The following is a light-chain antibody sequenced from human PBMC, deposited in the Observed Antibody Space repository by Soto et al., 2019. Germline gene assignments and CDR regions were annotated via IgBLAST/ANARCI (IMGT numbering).Light chain of an antibody. CDR2: AAS. Sequence: DIQLTQSPSFLSASVGDRVTITCRASQDISSYLAWYQQKPGKAPKLLIYAASTLQSGVPSRFSGSGSGTEFTLTISSLPPEDFATYYCQQLNSFPLTFGGGTKVEIK. V-gene: IGKV1-9*01. CDR3: QQLNSFPLT. J-gene: IGKJ4*01. CDR1: QDISSY.